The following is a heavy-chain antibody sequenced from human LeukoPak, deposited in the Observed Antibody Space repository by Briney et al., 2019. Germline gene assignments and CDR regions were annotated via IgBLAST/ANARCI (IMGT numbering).Heavy chain of an antibody. CDR1: GFTFSSFP. CDR2: KRQDGSEK. CDR3: VRMGALSATTSDYFDY. V-gene: IGHV3-7*01. Sequence: GGPWRLPCAALGFTFSSFPMSGSARAPGKGLEWGANKRQDGSEKHFVDSVKGRFTISRDNAKNSLFLQMNSLRGEDTAVYYCVRMGALSATTSDYFDYWGQGTLVTVSS. D-gene: IGHD3-16*02. J-gene: IGHJ4*02.